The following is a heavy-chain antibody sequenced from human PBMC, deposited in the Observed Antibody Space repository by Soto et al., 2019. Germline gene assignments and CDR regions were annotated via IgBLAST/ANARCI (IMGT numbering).Heavy chain of an antibody. J-gene: IGHJ4*02. CDR3: VRYPRSVGGSYRPDY. CDR1: GFTFSSYW. Sequence: PGGSLSLSCAASGFTFSSYWMHWVRQVPEKGLVWVSRINSDGSITNYADAVKGRFTISRDNVKNTLYLQMNSLRAEDTAVYYCVRYPRSVGGSYRPDYWGQGTLVIVS. D-gene: IGHD3-16*02. V-gene: IGHV3-74*01. CDR2: INSDGSIT.